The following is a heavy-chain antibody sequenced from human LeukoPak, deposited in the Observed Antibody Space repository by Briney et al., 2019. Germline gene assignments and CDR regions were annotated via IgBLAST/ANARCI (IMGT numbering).Heavy chain of an antibody. J-gene: IGHJ4*02. V-gene: IGHV3-23*01. D-gene: IGHD3-22*01. CDR1: GFTFSSYA. CDR3: AKGSYYYDSADCFDY. CDR2: LGGSGGNT. Sequence: QPGGSLRLSCAASGFTFSSYAMSWVRQAPGKGLEWVSSLGGSGGNTYYADSVKGRVTISRDNSKNTLYLQMNSLRAEDTAVYHCAKGSYYYDSADCFDYWGQGTLVTVSS.